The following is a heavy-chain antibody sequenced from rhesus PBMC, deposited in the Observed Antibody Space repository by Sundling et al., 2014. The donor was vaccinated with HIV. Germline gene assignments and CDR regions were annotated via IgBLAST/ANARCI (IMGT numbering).Heavy chain of an antibody. Sequence: EVQLVESGGGLAKPGGSLRLSCAASGFTFSSYAMHWVRQAPGKGLEWVSRISWNSGTIFYADSVKGRFTISRDNAKNSLFLQMDRLRAEDTAVYYCTRDGYSSGWSHFDYWGQGVLVTVSS. CDR1: GFTFSSYA. D-gene: IGHD6-31*01. V-gene: IGHV3-100*01. J-gene: IGHJ4*01. CDR2: ISWNSGTI. CDR3: TRDGYSSGWSHFDY.